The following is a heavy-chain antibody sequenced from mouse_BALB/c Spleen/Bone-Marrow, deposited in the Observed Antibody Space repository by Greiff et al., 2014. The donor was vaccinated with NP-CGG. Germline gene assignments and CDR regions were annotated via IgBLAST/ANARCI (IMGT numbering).Heavy chain of an antibody. J-gene: IGHJ4*01. CDR2: INPSSGYT. V-gene: IGHV1-4*01. D-gene: IGHD2-1*01. CDR3: ARVYGNYDAMDY. Sequence: QVQLQQSGAELARPGASVKMSCRASGYTFTTYTMHWVKQRPGQGLEWIGYINPSSGYTYYNQKFKDKATLTADKSSSAAYLQLSSLTSEDSAVYYCARVYGNYDAMDYWGQGTSVTGSS. CDR1: GYTFTTYT.